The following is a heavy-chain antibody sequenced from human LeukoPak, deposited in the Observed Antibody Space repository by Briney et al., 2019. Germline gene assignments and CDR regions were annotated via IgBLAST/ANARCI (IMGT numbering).Heavy chain of an antibody. CDR3: AKQDSSGYNYYYYGMDV. CDR1: GFTFSSYS. D-gene: IGHD3-22*01. Sequence: GGSLRLSCAASGFTFSSYSMNWVRQAPGKGLEWVSSISSSSSYIYYADSVKGRFTISRDNAKNTLYLQMNSLRAEDTAVYYCAKQDSSGYNYYYYGMDVWGQGTTVTVSS. CDR2: ISSSSSYI. J-gene: IGHJ6*02. V-gene: IGHV3-21*01.